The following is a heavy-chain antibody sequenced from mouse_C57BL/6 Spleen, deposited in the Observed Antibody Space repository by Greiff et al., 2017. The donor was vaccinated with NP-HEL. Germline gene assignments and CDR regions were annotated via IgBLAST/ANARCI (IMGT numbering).Heavy chain of an antibody. Sequence: DVKLQESGPGLVKPSQSLSLTCSVTGYSITSGYYWNWIRQFPGNKLEWMGYISYDGSNNYNPSLKNRISITRDTSKNQFFLKLNSVTTEDTATYYCARDLYYDYDGGAWFAYWGQGTLVTVSA. V-gene: IGHV3-6*01. CDR3: ARDLYYDYDGGAWFAY. D-gene: IGHD2-4*01. CDR1: GYSITSGYY. CDR2: ISYDGSN. J-gene: IGHJ3*01.